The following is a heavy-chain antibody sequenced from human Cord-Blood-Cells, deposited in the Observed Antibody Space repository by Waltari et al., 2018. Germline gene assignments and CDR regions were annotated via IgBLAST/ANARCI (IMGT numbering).Heavy chain of an antibody. J-gene: IGHJ4*02. V-gene: IGHV3-53*02. CDR2: IYSGGST. CDR1: GFTVSSNY. Sequence: EVQLVETGGGLIQPGGSLRLSCAASGFTVSSNYMSWVRQAPGKGLEWVAVIYSGGSTYYADSVKGRFTISRDNSKNTLYLQMNSLRAEDTAVYYCARDQGAAAFDYWGQGTLVTVSS. D-gene: IGHD2-2*01. CDR3: ARDQGAAAFDY.